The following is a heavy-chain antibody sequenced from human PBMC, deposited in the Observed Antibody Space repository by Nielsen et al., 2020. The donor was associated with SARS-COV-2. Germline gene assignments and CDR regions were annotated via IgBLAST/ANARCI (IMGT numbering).Heavy chain of an antibody. D-gene: IGHD3-3*01. J-gene: IGHJ6*02. CDR2: INSDGSST. CDR1: GFTFSSYW. CDR3: ARDSVTIFGDYGMDV. Sequence: GESLKISCAASGFTFSSYWLHWVRQAPGKGLVWVSRINSDGSSTSHADSVKGRFTISRDNAKNTLYLQRNRLRAEDTAVYYCARDSVTIFGDYGMDVWGQGTTVTVSS. V-gene: IGHV3-74*01.